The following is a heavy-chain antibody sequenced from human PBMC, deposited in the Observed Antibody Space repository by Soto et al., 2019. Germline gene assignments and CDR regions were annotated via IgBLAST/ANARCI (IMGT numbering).Heavy chain of an antibody. CDR3: ARDVEFLECLLGSRMGA. CDR2: ISSSSSTI. V-gene: IGHV3-48*02. J-gene: IGHJ6*02. D-gene: IGHD3-3*01. CDR1: GFTFSSYI. Sequence: PGGSLRLSCAASGFTFSSYIMNWVRQAPGKGLEWVSYISSSSSTIYYADSVKGRFTISRDNAKNSLYLQMNSLRDEDTAVYYCARDVEFLECLLGSRMGAWGPGTTVNVP.